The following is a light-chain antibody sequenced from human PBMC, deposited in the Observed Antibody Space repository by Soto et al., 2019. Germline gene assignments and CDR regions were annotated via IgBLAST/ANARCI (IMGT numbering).Light chain of an antibody. CDR2: RNN. CDR3: ATWDDSLSNYV. J-gene: IGLJ1*01. Sequence: QSVLTQPPSSSGTPGQRFTISCSGSSSNIGSNYVYWYQHLTGTAPKLLIYRNNQRPSGVPDRFSGSKSGTSASLAISGPRSENEADYSCATWDDSLSNYVFGTGTKVTV. V-gene: IGLV1-47*01. CDR1: SSNIGSNY.